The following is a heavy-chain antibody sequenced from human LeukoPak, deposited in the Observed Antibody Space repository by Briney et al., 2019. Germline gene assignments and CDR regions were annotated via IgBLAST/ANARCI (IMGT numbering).Heavy chain of an antibody. V-gene: IGHV1-69*05. J-gene: IGHJ6*03. CDR1: GGTFSSYA. Sequence: SVKVSCKASGGTFSSYAISWVRQAPGQGLEWMGGIIPIFGTANYAQKLQGRVTMTTDTSTSTAYMELRSLRSDDTAVYYCAGCGGYSYGRYYYYMDVWGKGTTVTVSS. CDR2: IIPIFGTA. CDR3: AGCGGYSYGRYYYYMDV. D-gene: IGHD5-18*01.